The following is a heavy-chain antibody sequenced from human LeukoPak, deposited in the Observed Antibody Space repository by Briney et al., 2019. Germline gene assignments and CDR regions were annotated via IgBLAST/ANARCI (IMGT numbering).Heavy chain of an antibody. Sequence: GASVKVSCKASGGTFSSYAISWVRQAPGQGLEWMGGIIPIFGTANYAQKFQGRVTITTDESTSTAYMELSSLRSEDTAVYYCARAGAYYDFWSGFRPYYYYMDVWGKGTKVTVSS. V-gene: IGHV1-69*05. J-gene: IGHJ6*03. D-gene: IGHD3-3*01. CDR3: ARAGAYYDFWSGFRPYYYYMDV. CDR1: GGTFSSYA. CDR2: IIPIFGTA.